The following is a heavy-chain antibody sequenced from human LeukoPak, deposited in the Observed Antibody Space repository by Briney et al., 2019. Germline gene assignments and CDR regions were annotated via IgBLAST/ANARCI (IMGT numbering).Heavy chain of an antibody. CDR2: ISAYNGNT. V-gene: IGHV1-18*01. CDR3: ARDPDSSGYYYRDY. Sequence: ASVKVSCKASGYTFTSYGISLVRQAPGQGLEWMGWISAYNGNTNYAQKLQGRVTMTTDTSTSTAYMELRSLRSDDTAVYYCARDPDSSGYYYRDYWGQGTLVTVSS. J-gene: IGHJ4*02. D-gene: IGHD3-22*01. CDR1: GYTFTSYG.